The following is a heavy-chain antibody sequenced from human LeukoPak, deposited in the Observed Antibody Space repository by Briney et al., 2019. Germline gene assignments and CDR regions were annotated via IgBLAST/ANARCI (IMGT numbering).Heavy chain of an antibody. Sequence: SQTLSLTCTVSGVSISRSDYWSWIRQAPGKGLEWVGYIHYTGATYYNPSLKSRLTLSLDTSKNQFSLKLSSVTAADTAVYYGAREVDVPSTSDGLDIWAKGTVVTVSS. CDR3: AREVDVPSTSDGLDI. J-gene: IGHJ3*02. CDR1: GVSISRSDY. V-gene: IGHV4-31*03. D-gene: IGHD3-10*02. CDR2: IHYTGAT.